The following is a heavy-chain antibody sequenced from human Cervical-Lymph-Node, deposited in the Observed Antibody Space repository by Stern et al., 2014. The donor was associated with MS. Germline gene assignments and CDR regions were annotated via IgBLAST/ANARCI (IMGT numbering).Heavy chain of an antibody. CDR2: IWYDGSNR. D-gene: IGHD4-23*01. V-gene: IGHV3-33*01. CDR3: AREGGNTAEYFQH. J-gene: IGHJ1*01. CDR1: GFTFSSSG. Sequence: VQLVESGGGVVQPGRSLRLSCAASGFTFSSSGMHWVRQAPGKGLAWLASIWYDGSNRYYADSVKGRFTISRDNSKNTLYLQMNSLRAEDTAVYYCAREGGNTAEYFQHWGQGTLVTVSS.